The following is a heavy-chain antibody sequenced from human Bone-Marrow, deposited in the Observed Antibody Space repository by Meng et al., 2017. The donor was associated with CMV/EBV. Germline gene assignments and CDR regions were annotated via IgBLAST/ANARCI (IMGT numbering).Heavy chain of an antibody. CDR1: GYTFTGYY. D-gene: IGHD5-24*01. CDR3: ARGTIRDFSALS. V-gene: IGHV1-18*04. CDR2: ISANNGNT. J-gene: IGHJ5*01. Sequence: ASVKVSCKASGYTFTGYYMHWVRQAPGQGLEWMGWISANNGNTNYAQKFQGRVTMTTHTSTSTVYMELRSLRSDDTAVYYCARGTIRDFSALSWGHGTLVTVSS.